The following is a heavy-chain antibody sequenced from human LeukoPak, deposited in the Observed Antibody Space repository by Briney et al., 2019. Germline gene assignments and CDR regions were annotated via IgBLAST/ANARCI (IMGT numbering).Heavy chain of an antibody. CDR2: IYHSGST. J-gene: IGHJ2*01. CDR1: GGSISSGGYS. D-gene: IGHD2-15*01. CDR3: ANSGYCSGGSCYYWYSDL. Sequence: SETLSLTCAVSGGSISSGGYSWSWIRQPPGKGLEWIGYIYHSGSTYYNPSLKSRVTISVDRSKNQFSLKLSSVTAADTAVYYCANSGYCSGGSCYYWYSDLWGRGTLVTVSS. V-gene: IGHV4-30-2*01.